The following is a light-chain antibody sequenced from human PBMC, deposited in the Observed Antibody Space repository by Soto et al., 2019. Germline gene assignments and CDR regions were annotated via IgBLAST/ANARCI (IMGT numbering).Light chain of an antibody. Sequence: EIGLTKSPGTLSLSPGESATLSCRTSQTTSGKYLAWYQQRPGLAPRLLLYGASRRATGIPDRFRGSGSGTEFTLTISGLQPEDFAVYFCHHYGSSPPVTFREGTRLEIK. V-gene: IGKV3-20*01. CDR2: GAS. CDR1: QTTSGKY. CDR3: HHYGSSPPVT. J-gene: IGKJ5*01.